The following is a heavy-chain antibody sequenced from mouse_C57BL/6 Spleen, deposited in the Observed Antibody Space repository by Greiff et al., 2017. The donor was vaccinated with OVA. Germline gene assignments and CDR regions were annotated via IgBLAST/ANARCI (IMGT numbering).Heavy chain of an antibody. V-gene: IGHV1-72*01. D-gene: IGHD2-3*01. CDR1: GYTFTSYW. CDR2: IDPNSGGT. J-gene: IGHJ4*01. Sequence: VQLQQPGAELVKPGASVKLSCKASGYTFTSYWMHWVKQRPGRGLEWIGRIDPNSGGTKYNEKFKSKATLTVDKPSSTAYMQLSTLTSEDSAVYYGARDYDGYYLHTMDYWGQGTSVTVSS. CDR3: ARDYDGYYLHTMDY.